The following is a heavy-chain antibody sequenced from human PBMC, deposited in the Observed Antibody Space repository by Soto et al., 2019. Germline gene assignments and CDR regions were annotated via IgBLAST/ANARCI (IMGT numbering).Heavy chain of an antibody. Sequence: QVQLVQSGAEVKKPGSSVKVSCQASGGTFSSYTISWVRQAPGQGLEWMGRIIPILGIANYAQKFQGRVTITADKPTSTAYMELSSLRSEDTAVYYCARSGGSGSSLDFWGQGTLVTVSS. CDR2: IIPILGIA. CDR1: GGTFSSYT. J-gene: IGHJ4*02. D-gene: IGHD3-10*01. V-gene: IGHV1-69*02. CDR3: ARSGGSGSSLDF.